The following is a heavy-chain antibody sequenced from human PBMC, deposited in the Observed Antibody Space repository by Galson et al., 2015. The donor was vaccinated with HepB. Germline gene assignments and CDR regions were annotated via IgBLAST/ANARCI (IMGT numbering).Heavy chain of an antibody. J-gene: IGHJ6*02. CDR3: ARRIRLVRGIITKPDYYYGMDV. CDR2: INQDGSSK. V-gene: IGHV3-7*03. CDR1: GFTFSSYW. Sequence: SLRLSCAASGFTFSSYWMNWVRQAPGKGLEWVAHINQDGSSKYYVDSVKGRFTISRDNAKDSVYLRLDSLRAEDTAVYYCARRIRLVRGIITKPDYYYGMDVWVQGTTVTVAS. D-gene: IGHD3-10*01.